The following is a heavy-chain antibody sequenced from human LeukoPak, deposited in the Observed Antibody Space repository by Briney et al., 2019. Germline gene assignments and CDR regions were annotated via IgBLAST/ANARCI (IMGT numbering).Heavy chain of an antibody. D-gene: IGHD1-26*01. CDR1: GFTLGSYS. J-gene: IGHJ1*01. V-gene: IGHV3-21*01. CDR2: ISSSSSYI. Sequence: GGPLRLSCAASGFTLGSYSMNRVRPAPGKGLEWVSSISSSSSYIYYADSVKGRFTISRDNAKNSLYLQMNSLRAEDTAVYYCASKELGGQGTLVTVSS. CDR3: ASKEL.